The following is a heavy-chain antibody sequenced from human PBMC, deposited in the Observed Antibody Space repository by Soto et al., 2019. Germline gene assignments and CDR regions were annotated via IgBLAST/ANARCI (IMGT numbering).Heavy chain of an antibody. V-gene: IGHV1-18*04. CDR3: ARETTTVTRDYFYYGMDV. CDR2: ISAYNGNT. Sequence: QVQLVQSGAEVKKPGASVKVSCKASGYTFTSYGISWVRQAPGQGLEWMGWISAYNGNTNYAQKLQGRVTMTTDTSTSTAYMELRSLRSDDTAMYYCARETTTVTRDYFYYGMDVWGQGTTVTVSS. D-gene: IGHD4-17*01. CDR1: GYTFTSYG. J-gene: IGHJ6*02.